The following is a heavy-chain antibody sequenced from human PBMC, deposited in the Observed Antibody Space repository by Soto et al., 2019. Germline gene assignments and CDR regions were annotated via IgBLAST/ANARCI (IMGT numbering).Heavy chain of an antibody. D-gene: IGHD3-9*01. CDR2: IDPSDSYT. V-gene: IGHV5-10-1*01. Sequence: GESLKISCKSSGYSFTSYWISWVRQMPGKGLEWMGRIDPSDSYTNYSPSFQGHVTISADKSISTASLQWSSLKASDTAMYYCALVGRITIFVEYGMDVWGQGTTVTVSS. J-gene: IGHJ6*02. CDR1: GYSFTSYW. CDR3: ALVGRITIFVEYGMDV.